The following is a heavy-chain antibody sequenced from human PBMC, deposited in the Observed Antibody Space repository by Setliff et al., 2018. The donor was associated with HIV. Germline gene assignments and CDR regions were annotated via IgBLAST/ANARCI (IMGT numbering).Heavy chain of an antibody. CDR2: ITPSDGNT. CDR3: ARDFGGRWTFDY. V-gene: IGHV1-46*01. Sequence: RASVKVSCKASGYTFTSDHPHWVRQAPGQGLEWMGMITPSDGNTNYEQKFQGRVTMTRDTSTTTVYMELSSLTSEDTAIYYCARDFGGRWTFDYWGQGTLVTVSS. J-gene: IGHJ4*02. D-gene: IGHD3-10*01. CDR1: GYTFTSDH.